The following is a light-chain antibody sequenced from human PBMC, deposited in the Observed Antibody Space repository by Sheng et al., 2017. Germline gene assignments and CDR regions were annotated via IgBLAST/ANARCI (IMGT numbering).Light chain of an antibody. J-gene: IGKJ1*01. CDR1: QSLVNSDGRTF. Sequence: DVVMTQSPLSLPVTLGQPASISCRSSQSLVNSDGRTFLSWLQQRPGQCPRRLIYKVSNRDSGVPDRFSGSGSGTDFTLKISRVEAEDVGVYYCMQGTRWPWTFGQGTKVEI. V-gene: IGKV2-30*01. CDR2: KVS. CDR3: MQGTRWPWT.